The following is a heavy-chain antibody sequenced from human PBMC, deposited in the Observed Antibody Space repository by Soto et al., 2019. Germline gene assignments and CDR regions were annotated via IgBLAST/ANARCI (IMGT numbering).Heavy chain of an antibody. CDR1: GFTFSSYA. CDR2: ISGSGGST. V-gene: IGHV3-23*01. CDR3: TKDAGFLNYDSRGYND. D-gene: IGHD3-22*01. Sequence: GGSLRLSCAASGFTFSSYAMSWVRQAPGKGLEWVSAISGSGGSTYYADSVKGRFTISRDNSKNTLYLQMNSLRAEDTAVYYCTKDAGFLNYDSRGYNDWGQGTLVTVSS. J-gene: IGHJ4*02.